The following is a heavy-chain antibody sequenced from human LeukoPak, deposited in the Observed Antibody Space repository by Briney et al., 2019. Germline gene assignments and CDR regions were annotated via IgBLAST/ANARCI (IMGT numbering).Heavy chain of an antibody. J-gene: IGHJ4*02. V-gene: IGHV3-30*02. CDR1: GFTFSNYG. CDR3: AKDSHCSGGSCIDY. D-gene: IGHD2-15*01. Sequence: PGGSLRLSCAASGFTFSNYGIHWVRQAPGKGLEWVAVIWYDGSNKYYADSVKGRFTISRDNSKNTLYLQMNSLRAEDTAVYYCAKDSHCSGGSCIDYWGQGTLVTVSS. CDR2: IWYDGSNK.